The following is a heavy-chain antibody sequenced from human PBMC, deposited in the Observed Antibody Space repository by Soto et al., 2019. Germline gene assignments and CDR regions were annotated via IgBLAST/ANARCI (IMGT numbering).Heavy chain of an antibody. CDR1: GFMFSNHG. Sequence: QVQLVESGGGVVQPGRSLRLSCAASGFMFSNHGMHWVRQAPGKGLEWVAVIWSDGNNRYYADSVKGRFTISSDNSKNTVYLQMNSRRAEDTAVYYCVRGDNWNDEASDYWGQGTLVTVSS. D-gene: IGHD1-1*01. CDR3: VRGDNWNDEASDY. J-gene: IGHJ4*02. CDR2: IWSDGNNR. V-gene: IGHV3-33*01.